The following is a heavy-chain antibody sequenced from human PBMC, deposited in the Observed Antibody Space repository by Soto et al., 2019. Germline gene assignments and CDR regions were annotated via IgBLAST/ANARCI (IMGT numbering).Heavy chain of an antibody. J-gene: IGHJ3*02. D-gene: IGHD1-1*01. V-gene: IGHV6-1*01. CDR2: TYYRSKWYN. CDR3: ARDPSNWEERAFDI. CDR1: GDSVSSNSAA. Sequence: KQSQTLSLTCAISGDSVSSNSAAWNWIRQSPSRGLEWLGRTYYRSKWYNDYSVSVKSRITINPDTSKNQFSLQLNSVTPEDTAVYYCARDPSNWEERAFDIWGQGTMVTVSS.